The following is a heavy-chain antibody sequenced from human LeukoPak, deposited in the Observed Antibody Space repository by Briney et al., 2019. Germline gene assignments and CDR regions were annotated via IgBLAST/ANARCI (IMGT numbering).Heavy chain of an antibody. Sequence: SVKVSCKASGSTFSRSAISWVRQAPGQGLEWMGGVIPILGTTNYTQRFQDRVSITSDDSTSTSYMEFRNLRSVDTAVYYCARDDRSATMGFDSWGQGTLVTVSS. CDR3: ARDDRSATMGFDS. J-gene: IGHJ4*02. D-gene: IGHD1-26*01. CDR2: VIPILGTT. V-gene: IGHV1-69*01. CDR1: GSTFSRSA.